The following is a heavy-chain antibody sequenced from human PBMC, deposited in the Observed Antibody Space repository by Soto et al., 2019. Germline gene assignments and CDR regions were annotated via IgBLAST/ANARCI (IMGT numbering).Heavy chain of an antibody. V-gene: IGHV4-59*01. D-gene: IGHD3-10*01. CDR2: IYYSGST. J-gene: IGHJ6*02. CDR1: GGSISSYY. Sequence: QVQLQESGPGLVKPSETLSLTCTVSGGSISSYYWSWIRQPPGKGLEWIGYIYYSGSTNYNPSLKSRVTISVDTSKTQFSLKRSSVTAADTAVYYCARDRGYPETYGMDVWGQGTTVTVSS. CDR3: ARDRGYPETYGMDV.